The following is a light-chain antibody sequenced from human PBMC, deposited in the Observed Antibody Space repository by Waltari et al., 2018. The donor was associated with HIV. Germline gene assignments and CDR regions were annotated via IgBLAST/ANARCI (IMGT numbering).Light chain of an antibody. CDR1: TRDVVAYNY. CDR2: DVR. CDR3: CSYAGRNTYV. V-gene: IGLV2-23*02. J-gene: IGLJ1*01. Sequence: SSLTQPPSVSGSPGQSITFPCRGTTRDVVAYNYFSWYQQHPATAPKLIIYDVRPRPSGVSDRFSGSKSVNTASLTISGLQAEDEADYYCCSYAGRNTYVFGTGTKVTVL.